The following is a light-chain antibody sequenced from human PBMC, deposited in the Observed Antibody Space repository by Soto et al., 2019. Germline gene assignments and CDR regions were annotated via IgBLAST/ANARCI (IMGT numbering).Light chain of an antibody. CDR2: AAS. CDR3: QQSYSTPWT. J-gene: IGKJ1*01. Sequence: DIQMTQSPSSLSASVGDRVTITCRASQSISSYLNLYQQKPGKAPKLLIYAASSLQSGVPSRFSGSGSGTDFTLTISSLQPEDFATYYCQQSYSTPWTVGQGTKVDSK. V-gene: IGKV1-39*01. CDR1: QSISSY.